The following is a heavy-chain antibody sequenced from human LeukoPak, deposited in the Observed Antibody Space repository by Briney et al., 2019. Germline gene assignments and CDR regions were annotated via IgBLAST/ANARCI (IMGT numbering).Heavy chain of an antibody. CDR1: GFTFSSYW. CDR2: IKQDGSEK. V-gene: IGHV3-7*01. CDR3: ASSITTIVVATPWGHY. D-gene: IGHD3-22*01. Sequence: GGSLRLSCAASGFTFSSYWMSWVRQAPGKGLEWVANIKQDGSEKYYVDSVKGRFTISRDNAKNSLYLQMNSLRAEDTAVYYCASSITTIVVATPWGHYWGQGTLVTVSS. J-gene: IGHJ4*02.